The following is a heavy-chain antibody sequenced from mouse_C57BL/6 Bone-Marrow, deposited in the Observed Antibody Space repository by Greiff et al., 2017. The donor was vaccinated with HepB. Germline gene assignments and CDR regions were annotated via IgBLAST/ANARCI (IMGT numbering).Heavy chain of an antibody. J-gene: IGHJ3*01. Sequence: SGAELVRPGASVTLSCKASGYTFTDYEMHWVKQTPVHGLEWIGAIDPETGGTAYNQKFKGKAILTADKSSSTAYMELRSLTSEDSAVYYCTRDGPSWFAYWGQGTLVTVSA. V-gene: IGHV1-15*01. D-gene: IGHD2-3*01. CDR2: IDPETGGT. CDR3: TRDGPSWFAY. CDR1: GYTFTDYE.